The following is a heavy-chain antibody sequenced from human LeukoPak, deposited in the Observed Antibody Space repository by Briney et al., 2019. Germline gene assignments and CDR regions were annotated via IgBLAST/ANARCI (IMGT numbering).Heavy chain of an antibody. CDR1: GFTFSSYA. V-gene: IGHV1-69*01. D-gene: IGHD3-3*01. J-gene: IGHJ6*02. Sequence: PGGSLRLSCAASGFTFSSYAISWVRQAPGQGLEWMGGIIPIFGTANYAQKFQGRVTITADESTSTAYMELSSLRSEDTAVYYCARGGLRFYPMDVWGQGTTVTVSS. CDR2: IIPIFGTA. CDR3: ARGGLRFYPMDV.